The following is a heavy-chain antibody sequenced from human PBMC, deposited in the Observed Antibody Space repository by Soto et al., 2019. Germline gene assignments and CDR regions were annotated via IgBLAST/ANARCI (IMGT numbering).Heavy chain of an antibody. J-gene: IGHJ4*02. CDR1: GDSINSRY. Sequence: SETLSLTCSVSGDSINSRYWSWIRQPPGKGLEWIGYIDYVGSNNYAPSLQRRVPMSVDTSKTQVSLKLRYVTAADTAVYYCARQRGNYFDFWGQGTLVTVSS. CDR2: IDYVGSN. CDR3: ARQRGNYFDF. V-gene: IGHV4-59*11. D-gene: IGHD3-10*01.